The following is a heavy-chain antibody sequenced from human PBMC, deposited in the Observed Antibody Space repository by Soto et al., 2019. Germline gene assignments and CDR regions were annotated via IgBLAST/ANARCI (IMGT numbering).Heavy chain of an antibody. Sequence: EVQLVESGGGLVQPGGSLRLSCAASGFTFSSYWMHWVRQTPGKGLVWVSRINRDGSSTTYADSVKGRVTISRDTAKNTLYLQMNSLRAEDTAVYYCAREIATTGEYCFDYWGQGTLVTVSS. V-gene: IGHV3-74*01. D-gene: IGHD6-13*01. CDR2: INRDGSST. CDR3: AREIATTGEYCFDY. CDR1: GFTFSSYW. J-gene: IGHJ4*02.